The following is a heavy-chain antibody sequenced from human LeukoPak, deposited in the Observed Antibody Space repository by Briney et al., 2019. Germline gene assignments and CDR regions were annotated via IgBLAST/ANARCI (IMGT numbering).Heavy chain of an antibody. J-gene: IGHJ4*02. V-gene: IGHV3-11*04. Sequence: GGSLRLSCDASGFSISDYYMSWIRQSPGKGLEWISYITSGGASTNYADSVRGRFTISRDNSKNTLYLQMNSLRTDDTAVYYCAKDEETTYGDYLSLAYWGQGTLVTVSS. CDR1: GFSISDYY. D-gene: IGHD4-17*01. CDR2: ITSGGAST. CDR3: AKDEETTYGDYLSLAY.